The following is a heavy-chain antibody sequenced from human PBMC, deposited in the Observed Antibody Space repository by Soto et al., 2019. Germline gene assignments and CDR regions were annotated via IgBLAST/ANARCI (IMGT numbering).Heavy chain of an antibody. D-gene: IGHD6-6*01. J-gene: IGHJ4*02. Sequence: EVQLVESGGGLVKPGGSLRLSCAASGFTFSSYSMNWVRQAPGKGLEWVSSISSSSSYIYYADSVKGRFTISRDNAKNSLYLQMNRLRAEDTAVYYCASDLGSSTRYFDYWGQGTLVTVSS. CDR3: ASDLGSSTRYFDY. CDR1: GFTFSSYS. V-gene: IGHV3-21*01. CDR2: ISSSSSYI.